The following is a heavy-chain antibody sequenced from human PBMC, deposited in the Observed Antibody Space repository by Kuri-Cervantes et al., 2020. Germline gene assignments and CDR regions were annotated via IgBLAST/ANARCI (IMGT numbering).Heavy chain of an antibody. Sequence: GESLKISCAASGFSFGSYSMNWVRQAPGKGLEWVSSISSSGTYIYYADSVKGRFTISRDNAKNSLYLQMNSLRAEDTAVYYCARAGIQLWEADFDYWGQGTLVTVSS. D-gene: IGHD5-18*01. V-gene: IGHV3-21*01. CDR1: GFSFGSYS. CDR3: ARAGIQLWEADFDY. CDR2: ISSSGTYI. J-gene: IGHJ4*02.